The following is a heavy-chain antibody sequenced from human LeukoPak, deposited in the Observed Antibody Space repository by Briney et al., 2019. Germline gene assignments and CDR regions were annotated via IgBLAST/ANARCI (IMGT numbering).Heavy chain of an antibody. D-gene: IGHD3-22*01. J-gene: IGHJ5*02. CDR1: GYTFTGYY. CDR3: ARDNYPPLYDSSVKGWFDP. V-gene: IGHV1-2*02. CDR2: INPNSGGT. Sequence: ASVKVSCKASGYTFTGYYMHWVRQAPGQGLEWMGWINPNSGGTNYAQKSQGRVTMTRDTSISTAYMELSRLRSDDTAVYYCARDNYPPLYDSSVKGWFDPWGQGTLVTVSS.